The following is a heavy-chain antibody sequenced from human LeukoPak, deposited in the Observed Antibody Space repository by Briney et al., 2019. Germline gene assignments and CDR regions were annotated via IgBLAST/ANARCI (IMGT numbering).Heavy chain of an antibody. Sequence: ASVKASCKASGGTFSSYAISWVRQAPGQGLEWMGGIIPIFGTANYAQKFQGRVTTTADESTSTAYMELSSLRSEDTAVYYCARAPHDYGDYEYYFDYWGQGTLVTVSS. J-gene: IGHJ4*02. V-gene: IGHV1-69*13. CDR1: GGTFSSYA. D-gene: IGHD4-17*01. CDR2: IIPIFGTA. CDR3: ARAPHDYGDYEYYFDY.